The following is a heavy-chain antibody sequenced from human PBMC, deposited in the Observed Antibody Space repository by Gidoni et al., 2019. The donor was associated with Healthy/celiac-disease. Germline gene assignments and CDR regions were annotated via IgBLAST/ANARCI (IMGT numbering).Heavy chain of an antibody. J-gene: IGHJ4*02. CDR3: ARDLGWRGLQRSYFDY. CDR1: GFTFSSSW. Sequence: EVQLVESGGGLVQPGGSLRLSCAASGFTFSSSWMSWVRQAPGKGLEWVDNKKQERSEKYYVDSVKGRFTISRNNAKNSLYLQMNSLRAEDTAVYYCARDLGWRGLQRSYFDYWGQGTLVTVSS. D-gene: IGHD1-1*01. CDR2: KKQERSEK. V-gene: IGHV3-7*05.